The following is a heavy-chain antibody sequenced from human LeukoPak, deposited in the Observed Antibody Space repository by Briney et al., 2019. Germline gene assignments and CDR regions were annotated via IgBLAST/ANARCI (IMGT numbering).Heavy chain of an antibody. D-gene: IGHD3-22*01. CDR1: GGSIKSSTYY. V-gene: IGHV4-39*01. CDR3: ARFRNSYDSSGYYFFDY. Sequence: SETLSLTCSVSGGSIKSSTYYWVWIRQAPGKGLEWIGSIYYSGSTYYNPSLKSRVTISVDTSKNQFSLKLSSVTAAGTAVYYCARFRNSYDSSGYYFFDYWGQGTLVTVSS. J-gene: IGHJ4*02. CDR2: IYYSGST.